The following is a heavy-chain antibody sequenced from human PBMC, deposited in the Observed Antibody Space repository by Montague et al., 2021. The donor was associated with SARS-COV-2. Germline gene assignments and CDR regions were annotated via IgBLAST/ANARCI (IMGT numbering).Heavy chain of an antibody. J-gene: IGHJ6*02. V-gene: IGHV3-7*01. CDR1: RFTFSDFG. CDR2: IKHDGSEK. CDR3: ARGSTGWYAIFGHYGMDV. D-gene: IGHD6-19*01. Sequence: SLRLSCAASRFTFSDFGMSWVRQAPGKGLEWVADIKHDGSEKSYVDSVKGRFTISRDNAKNSLYLQMNSLRAEDTAVYYCARGSTGWYAIFGHYGMDVWGQGTTVTVSS.